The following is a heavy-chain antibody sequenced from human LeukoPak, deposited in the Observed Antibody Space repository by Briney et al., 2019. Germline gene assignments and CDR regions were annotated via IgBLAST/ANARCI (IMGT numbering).Heavy chain of an antibody. CDR3: ARGVEMATIGFDY. V-gene: IGHV1-69*02. CDR2: IIPILGIA. Sequence: SVKVSCKASGGIFSSYTISWVRQAPGQGLEWMGRIIPILGIANYAQKFQGRVTITADKSTSTAYMELSSLRSEDTAVYYCARGVEMATIGFDYWGQGTLVTVSS. CDR1: GGIFSSYT. D-gene: IGHD5-24*01. J-gene: IGHJ4*02.